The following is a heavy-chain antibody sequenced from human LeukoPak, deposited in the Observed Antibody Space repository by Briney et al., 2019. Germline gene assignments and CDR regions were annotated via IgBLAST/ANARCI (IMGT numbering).Heavy chain of an antibody. Sequence: ASVKVSCKASGYTFTNYGISWVRQAPGQGLEWMGWISAYNGNTKYAQSLRGRVTMTADTSTTTAYMELRSLTSDDTAVYYCARDSYYYDTYYFDYWGQGTLVTVSS. J-gene: IGHJ4*02. CDR1: GYTFTNYG. CDR2: ISAYNGNT. CDR3: ARDSYYYDTYYFDY. D-gene: IGHD3-22*01. V-gene: IGHV1-18*01.